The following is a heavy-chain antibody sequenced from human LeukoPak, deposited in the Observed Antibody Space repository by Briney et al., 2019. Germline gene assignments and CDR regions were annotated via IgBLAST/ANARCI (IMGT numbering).Heavy chain of an antibody. V-gene: IGHV4-38-2*02. CDR1: GGSISSYY. D-gene: IGHD7-27*01. Sequence: EASETLSLTCTVSGGSISSYYWGWIRQPPGKGLEWIGSIYRSGSTYYNPSLKSRVTISVDTSKNHFSLKLSSVTAADTAVYYCARGVGDHWGHYFDYWGQGTLVTVSS. CDR3: ARGVGDHWGHYFDY. J-gene: IGHJ4*02. CDR2: IYRSGST.